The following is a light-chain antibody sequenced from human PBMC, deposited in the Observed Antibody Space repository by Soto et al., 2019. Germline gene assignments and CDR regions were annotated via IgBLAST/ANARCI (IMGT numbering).Light chain of an antibody. J-gene: IGLJ2*01. CDR3: QSSDSSLSASV. Sequence: QSVLTQPPSVSGAPGQRVTISCTGSSSNIGAGYDVHWYQQLPGTAPKLLIYRNSNRPSGVPDRLSGSKSGTSGSLAITGLQSEDEADYYCQSSDSSLSASVFRRGTNLTLL. CDR1: SSNIGAGYD. CDR2: RNS. V-gene: IGLV1-40*01.